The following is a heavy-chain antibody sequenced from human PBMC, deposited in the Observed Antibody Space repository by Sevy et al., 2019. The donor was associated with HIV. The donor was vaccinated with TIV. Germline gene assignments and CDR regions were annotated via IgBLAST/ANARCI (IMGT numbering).Heavy chain of an antibody. CDR1: GYTFTTYG. CDR2: ISAYNGNT. Sequence: ASVKVSCKASGYTFTTYGISWVRQAPGQGLEWMGWISAYNGNTNYAQKLQGRVTMTTDTSTSTAYMELRSLRSDDTAVYYCARGWLRHDILTGYYKLGAFDIWGQGTMVTVSS. D-gene: IGHD3-9*01. CDR3: ARGWLRHDILTGYYKLGAFDI. J-gene: IGHJ3*02. V-gene: IGHV1-18*04.